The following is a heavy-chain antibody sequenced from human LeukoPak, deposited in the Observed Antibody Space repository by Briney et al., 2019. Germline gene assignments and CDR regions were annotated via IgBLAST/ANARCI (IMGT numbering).Heavy chain of an antibody. V-gene: IGHV3-23*01. CDR1: GFTFNSYA. Sequence: GGSLRLSCAASGFTFNSYAMSWVRQAPGKGLEWVSAISGSGGSTYYADSVKGRFTISRDNSKNTLYLQMNSLRAENTAVYYCAKDRRDSSSWRPFYYFDYWGQGTLVTVSS. CDR3: AKDRRDSSSWRPFYYFDY. CDR2: ISGSGGST. J-gene: IGHJ4*02. D-gene: IGHD6-13*01.